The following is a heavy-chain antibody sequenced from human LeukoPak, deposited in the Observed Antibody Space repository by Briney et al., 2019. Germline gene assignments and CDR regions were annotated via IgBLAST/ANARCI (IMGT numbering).Heavy chain of an antibody. CDR3: ARRIWYHDILTAYNI. D-gene: IGHD3-9*01. Sequence: SETLSLTCAVYGGSFSGYYWSWIRQPPGKGLEWIGEINYSGSTNYNPSLKSRVTISVDTSKNQFSLNLSSVTAADTAVYYCARRIWYHDILTAYNIWGQGTPVTVSS. J-gene: IGHJ4*02. V-gene: IGHV4-34*01. CDR1: GGSFSGYY. CDR2: INYSGST.